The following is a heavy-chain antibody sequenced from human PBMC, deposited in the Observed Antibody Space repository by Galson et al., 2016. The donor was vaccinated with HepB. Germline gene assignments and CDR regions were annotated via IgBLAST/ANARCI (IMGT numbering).Heavy chain of an antibody. CDR1: GFTFSNYV. V-gene: IGHV3-30*14. CDR3: ARASGAMGSRYPDY. D-gene: IGHD3-10*01. CDR2: ISYDGDYK. J-gene: IGHJ4*02. Sequence: SLRLSCAASGFTFSNYVMFWVRQAPDKGLEWVAIISYDGDYKYYADSVKGRFTTSRDNSKNTLYFQMDSLRSEDTAVFYCARASGAMGSRYPDYWGQGTLVAVSS.